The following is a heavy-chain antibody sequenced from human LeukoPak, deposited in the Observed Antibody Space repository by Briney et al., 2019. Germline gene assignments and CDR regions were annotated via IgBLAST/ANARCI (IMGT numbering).Heavy chain of an antibody. CDR3: ARVGYFDEYYFDC. Sequence: GGSLRLSCAASGVTFSSYWMHWVRQAPGKGLVWVSRINSDGSSTSYADSVKGRFTISRDNAKNTLYLQMNSLRAEDTAVYYCARVGYFDEYYFDCWGQGTLVTVSS. V-gene: IGHV3-74*01. CDR2: INSDGSST. D-gene: IGHD3-9*01. CDR1: GVTFSSYW. J-gene: IGHJ4*02.